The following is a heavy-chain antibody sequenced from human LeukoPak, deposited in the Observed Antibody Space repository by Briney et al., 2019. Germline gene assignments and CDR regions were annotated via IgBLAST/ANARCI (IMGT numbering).Heavy chain of an antibody. CDR3: ARDYSNYPYYYMDV. V-gene: IGHV3-7*01. Sequence: GGSLRLSCAASGFTFSSYWMSWVRQAPGKGLEWVANIKQDGSGKYYVDSVKGRFTISRDNAKNSLYLQMNSLRAEDTAVYYCARDYSNYPYYYMDVWGKGTTVTVSS. D-gene: IGHD4-11*01. CDR1: GFTFSSYW. CDR2: IKQDGSGK. J-gene: IGHJ6*03.